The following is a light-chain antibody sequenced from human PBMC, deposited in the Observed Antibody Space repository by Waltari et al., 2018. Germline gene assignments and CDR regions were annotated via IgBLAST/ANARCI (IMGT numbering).Light chain of an antibody. CDR1: QSVNNY. J-gene: IGKJ3*01. Sequence: PGETATLSCRASQSVNNYLAWFQQKPGQAPRLLIHGASSRATGIPDRISGSGSGTDFTLTISGLEPQDFAVYYCQQYSSSPLTFGPGTKVDIK. CDR3: QQYSSSPLT. CDR2: GAS. V-gene: IGKV3-20*01.